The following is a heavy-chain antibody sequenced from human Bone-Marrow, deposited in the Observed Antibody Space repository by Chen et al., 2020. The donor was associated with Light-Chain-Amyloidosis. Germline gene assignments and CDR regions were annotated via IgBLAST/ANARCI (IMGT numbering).Heavy chain of an antibody. D-gene: IGHD2-2*01. CDR1: GFTLSNYA. J-gene: IGHJ4*02. Sequence: VQLVESGGGLVQPGGSLRPSCVGSGFTLSNYAMTRVRQAPGKGLEWVSVARGGDGPTYYADSVRGRFTIYRDNSKNTLYLQMNSLRAEDTAVYYCAKDRCTSISCSDFDYWGQGTLVTVSS. V-gene: IGHV3-23*04. CDR3: AKDRCTSISCSDFDY. CDR2: ARGGDGPT.